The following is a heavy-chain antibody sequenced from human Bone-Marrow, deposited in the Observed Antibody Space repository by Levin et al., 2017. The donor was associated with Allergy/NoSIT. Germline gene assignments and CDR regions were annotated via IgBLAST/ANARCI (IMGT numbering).Heavy chain of an antibody. D-gene: IGHD5-12*01. CDR1: GFTFSDFG. J-gene: IGHJ2*01. V-gene: IGHV3-30*18. Sequence: GGSLGLSCAASGFTFSDFGMNWVRQAPGKGLEWVSVITFDGGSEDYSVSVKGRFTISRDNSRNTLYLQMNSLGTEDTAVYFCAKSRDSGFDSSFHVWGRGTLVTVSS. CDR2: ITFDGGSE. CDR3: AKSRDSGFDSSFHV.